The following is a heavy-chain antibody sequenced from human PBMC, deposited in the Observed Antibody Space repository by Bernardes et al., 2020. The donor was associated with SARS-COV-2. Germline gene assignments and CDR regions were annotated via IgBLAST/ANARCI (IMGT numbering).Heavy chain of an antibody. CDR2: FYYSGNT. CDR1: GCSISSYY. J-gene: IGHJ3*02. CDR3: AREGYYDSSGYYQHDAFDI. Sequence: SETLSLTCTVSGCSISSYYWSWIRQPPGTGLEWIGYFYYSGNTNYNPTLKSRVTISVDTSKNQVSLKLSSVTAADTAVYYCAREGYYDSSGYYQHDAFDIWGQGTMVTVSS. D-gene: IGHD3-22*01. V-gene: IGHV4-59*01.